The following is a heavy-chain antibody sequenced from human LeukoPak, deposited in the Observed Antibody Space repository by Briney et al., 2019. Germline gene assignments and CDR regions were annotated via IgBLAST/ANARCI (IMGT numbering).Heavy chain of an antibody. V-gene: IGHV3-7*01. Sequence: GGSLRLSCAASGFTFSTYWMHWVRQAPGKGLEWVANIKQDGSEKYYVDSVKGRFTISRDNAKNSLYLQMNSLRAEDTAVYYCASGGYCSSTSCYGLDYYYYGMDVWGQGTTVTVSS. J-gene: IGHJ6*02. CDR2: IKQDGSEK. D-gene: IGHD2-2*01. CDR3: ASGGYCSSTSCYGLDYYYYGMDV. CDR1: GFTFSTYW.